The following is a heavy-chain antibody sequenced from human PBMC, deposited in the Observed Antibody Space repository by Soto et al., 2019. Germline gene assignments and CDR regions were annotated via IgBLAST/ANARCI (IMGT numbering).Heavy chain of an antibody. Sequence: QVQLQESGPGLVKPSQTLSLTCTVSGGSISSGGYYWSWIRQHPGKGLEWIGYIYYSGSTYYNPSLRSRVTISVDTSKNRFSLKLSSVTAANTAVYYCAREVLGYCSSTSCSDAFDIWGQGTMVTVSS. CDR1: GGSISSGGYY. D-gene: IGHD2-2*01. J-gene: IGHJ3*02. CDR3: AREVLGYCSSTSCSDAFDI. V-gene: IGHV4-31*03. CDR2: IYYSGST.